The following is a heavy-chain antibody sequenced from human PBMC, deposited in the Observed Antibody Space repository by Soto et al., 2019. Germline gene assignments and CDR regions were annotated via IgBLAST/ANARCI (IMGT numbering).Heavy chain of an antibody. V-gene: IGHV3-30-3*01. J-gene: IGHJ4*01. CDR1: GFTFSIYA. Sequence: PRGSLRLSCATSGFTFSIYAMDWVRQAPGKGLEWVAVISYDGSNKYYADSVKGRFTISRDNSKNTLYLQMNSLRAEDTSVYYCARDLRSSFDYWGHGTMVTVSS. CDR3: ARDLRSSFDY. CDR2: ISYDGSNK.